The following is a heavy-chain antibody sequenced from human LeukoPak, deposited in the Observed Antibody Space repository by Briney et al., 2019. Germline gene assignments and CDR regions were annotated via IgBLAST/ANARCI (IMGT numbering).Heavy chain of an antibody. Sequence: SVKVPCKASGGSFSSYSMSLVRLAPAPALEWLGGIIPYFGTANYAQTLEGRVTITTDESTSPAYLELSSLSSEDTAVYYCATGGSNYRDYFDYWGQGTLVTVSS. D-gene: IGHD4-11*01. J-gene: IGHJ4*02. CDR3: ATGGSNYRDYFDY. CDR1: GGSFSSYS. V-gene: IGHV1-69*05. CDR2: IIPYFGTA.